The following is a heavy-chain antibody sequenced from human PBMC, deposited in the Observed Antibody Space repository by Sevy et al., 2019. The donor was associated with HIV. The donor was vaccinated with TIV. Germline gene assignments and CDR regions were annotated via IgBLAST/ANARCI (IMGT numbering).Heavy chain of an antibody. CDR1: GFTFTSSA. D-gene: IGHD4-17*01. Sequence: ASVKVSCKASGFTFTSSAVQWVRQARGQRLEWIGWIVVGSGNTNYAQKFQERVTITRDMSTSTAYMELSSLRSEDTAVYYCVADLFGDLGGYYYYYYMDVWGKGTTVTVSS. J-gene: IGHJ6*03. CDR2: IVVGSGNT. CDR3: VADLFGDLGGYYYYYYMDV. V-gene: IGHV1-58*01.